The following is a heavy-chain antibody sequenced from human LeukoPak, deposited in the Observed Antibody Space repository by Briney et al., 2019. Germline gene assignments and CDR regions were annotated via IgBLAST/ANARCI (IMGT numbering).Heavy chain of an antibody. CDR2: IYYSGST. CDR1: GGSISSGGYY. J-gene: IGHJ4*02. V-gene: IGHV4-31*03. D-gene: IGHD3-9*01. Sequence: PSETLSLTCTVSGGSISSGGYYWRWIRQHPGKGLEWIGYIYYSGSTYYNPSLKSRVTISVDTSKNQFSLKLSSVTAADTAVYYCAKTYYDILAGYRPFDYWGQGTLVTVSS. CDR3: AKTYYDILAGYRPFDY.